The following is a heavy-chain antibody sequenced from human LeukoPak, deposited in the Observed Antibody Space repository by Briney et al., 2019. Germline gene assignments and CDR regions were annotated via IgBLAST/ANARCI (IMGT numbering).Heavy chain of an antibody. CDR2: INAGNGNT. CDR3: ARVSWYLGTPYFDY. J-gene: IGHJ4*02. CDR1: GYTFTSYA. V-gene: IGHV1-3*03. D-gene: IGHD3-16*01. Sequence: GASVTVSCKASGYTFTSYAMHWVRQAPGQRLEGMGWINAGNGNTKYSQEFQGRVTITRDTSASTAYMELSSLRSEDMAVYYCARVSWYLGTPYFDYSGPGALVTVSS.